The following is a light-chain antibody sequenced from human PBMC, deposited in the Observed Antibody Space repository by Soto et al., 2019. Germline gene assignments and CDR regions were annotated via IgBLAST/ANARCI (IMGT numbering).Light chain of an antibody. Sequence: EIVLTQSPGTLSLSPGERATLSCRASQSISSGHLAWYQQKPDQAPRLLMYGASNRATGIPDRFSGSGSGTDFTLTISRPEPEDFAVYYCQHYGSEGTFGPGTQVDIK. J-gene: IGKJ3*01. CDR2: GAS. CDR3: QHYGSEGT. V-gene: IGKV3-20*01. CDR1: QSISSGH.